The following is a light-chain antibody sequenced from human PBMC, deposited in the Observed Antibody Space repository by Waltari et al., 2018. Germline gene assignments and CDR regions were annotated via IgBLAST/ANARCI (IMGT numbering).Light chain of an antibody. Sequence: QSALTQPASVSGSPGQSITISCTGTSSDVGAYNYVSWYQQHPGKAPNYMIYEASNRPQGVCSRFSGSKSGNTSSLTISGLQAEDEADYYCSSYTSSNTLEVMFGGGTKLTVL. CDR1: SSDVGAYNY. J-gene: IGLJ3*02. CDR2: EAS. CDR3: SSYTSSNTLEVM. V-gene: IGLV2-14*01.